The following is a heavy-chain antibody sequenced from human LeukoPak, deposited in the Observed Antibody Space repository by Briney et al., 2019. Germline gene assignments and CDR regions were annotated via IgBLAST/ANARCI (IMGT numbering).Heavy chain of an antibody. CDR3: AKDKGYYYGSGSYFDY. CDR2: ISSSGSTI. D-gene: IGHD3-10*01. V-gene: IGHV3-11*01. Sequence: GGSLILSCAASGFTFSDYYMSWIRQAPGKGLEWVSYISSSGSTIYYADSVKGRFTISRDNAKNSLYLQMNSLRAEDTALYYCAKDKGYYYGSGSYFDYWGQGTLVTVSS. J-gene: IGHJ4*02. CDR1: GFTFSDYY.